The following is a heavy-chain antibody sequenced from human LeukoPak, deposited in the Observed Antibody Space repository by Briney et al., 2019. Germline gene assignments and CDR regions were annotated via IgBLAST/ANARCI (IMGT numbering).Heavy chain of an antibody. Sequence: NSSETLSLTCTVSGGSISSYYWSWIRQPAGKGLEWIGRIYTSGSTNYNPSLKSRVTMSVDTSKNQFSLKLSSVTAADTAVYYCARVPITMVRGYYYYYMDVWGKGTTVTVSS. J-gene: IGHJ6*03. CDR2: IYTSGST. V-gene: IGHV4-4*07. D-gene: IGHD3-10*01. CDR3: ARVPITMVRGYYYYYMDV. CDR1: GGSISSYY.